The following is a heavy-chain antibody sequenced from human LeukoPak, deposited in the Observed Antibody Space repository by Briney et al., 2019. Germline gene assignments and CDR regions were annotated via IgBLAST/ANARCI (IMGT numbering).Heavy chain of an antibody. V-gene: IGHV4-34*01. Sequence: PSETLSLTCAVYGGSFSGYYWSWIRQPPGKGLEWIGEINHSGSTNYNPSLKSRVTISVDTSKNQFSLKLSSVTAADTAVYYCARGRSATTVTPPYYFDYWGQGTLVTASS. CDR1: GGSFSGYY. CDR3: ARGRSATTVTPPYYFDY. D-gene: IGHD4-17*01. J-gene: IGHJ4*02. CDR2: INHSGST.